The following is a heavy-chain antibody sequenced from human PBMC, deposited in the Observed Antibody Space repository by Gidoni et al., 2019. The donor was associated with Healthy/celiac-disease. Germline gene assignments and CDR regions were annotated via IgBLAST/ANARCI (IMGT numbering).Heavy chain of an antibody. D-gene: IGHD6-13*01. CDR3: ARTRIAAAGTSSYYYYYGMDV. V-gene: IGHV7-4-1*02. Sequence: QVPLVQSGSELKKPGASVKVSCKASGYTFTSYAMNWVRQAPGQGLEWMGWINTNTGNPTYAQGFTGRFVCSLDTSVSTAYLQISSLKAEDTAVYYCARTRIAAAGTSSYYYYYGMDVWGQGTTVTVSS. CDR1: GYTFTSYA. CDR2: INTNTGNP. J-gene: IGHJ6*02.